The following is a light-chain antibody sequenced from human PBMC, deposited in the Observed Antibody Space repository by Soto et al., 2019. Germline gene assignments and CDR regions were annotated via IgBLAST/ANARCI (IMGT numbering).Light chain of an antibody. CDR2: GAS. CDR3: QQYNNWPMYT. V-gene: IGKV3-15*01. J-gene: IGKJ2*01. CDR1: QSVSSN. Sequence: EIVMTQSPATLSVSPGERATLSCRASQSVSSNLAWYQQKPGQAPRLLIYGASTRATGIPARFSGSGSGTEFTLTISSLQSEDFAVYYCQQYNNWPMYTFGQGNKREIK.